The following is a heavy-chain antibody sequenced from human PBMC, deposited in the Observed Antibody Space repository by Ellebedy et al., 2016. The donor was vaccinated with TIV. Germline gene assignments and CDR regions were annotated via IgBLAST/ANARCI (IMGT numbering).Heavy chain of an antibody. Sequence: GESLKISCVASGFTFSAYAMSWVRQAPGKGLEWVSTIDNSGYNPYYTDSVKGRFTISRENSKNTLYLKMNSLRAEDTALYYWAKLAGVNSWYFDYWGQGTLVPVSS. CDR2: IDNSGYNP. CDR3: AKLAGVNSWYFDY. CDR1: GFTFSAYA. D-gene: IGHD1-1*01. J-gene: IGHJ4*02. V-gene: IGHV3-23*05.